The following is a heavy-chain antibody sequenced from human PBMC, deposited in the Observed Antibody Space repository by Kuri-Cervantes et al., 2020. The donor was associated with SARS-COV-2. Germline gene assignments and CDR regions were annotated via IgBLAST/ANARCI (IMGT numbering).Heavy chain of an antibody. D-gene: IGHD3-3*01. CDR3: ARWAPGGYDFWSGPLDY. Sequence: SVKVSCKASGGTFSSYAISWVRQAPGQGLEWVGGIIPIFGTANYAQKFQGRVTITTDESTSTAYMELSSLRSEDTAVYYCARWAPGGYDFWSGPLDYWGQGTLVTVSS. CDR1: GGTFSSYA. V-gene: IGHV1-69*05. CDR2: IIPIFGTA. J-gene: IGHJ4*02.